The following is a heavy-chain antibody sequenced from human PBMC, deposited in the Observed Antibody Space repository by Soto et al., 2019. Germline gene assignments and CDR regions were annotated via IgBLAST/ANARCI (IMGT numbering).Heavy chain of an antibody. Sequence: QITLKESGPTLVKPTQTLTLTCSFSGFSLTSTGVGVGWFRQPPGKALEWLGLTYWNDDDRYRSSLRSRLTITKYTSKNQVVLTMTTTDPEDTATYYCAHRPGGSGWRYYFDYWGQGTLVTVSS. D-gene: IGHD6-19*01. CDR1: GFSLTSTGVG. J-gene: IGHJ4*02. CDR2: TYWNDDD. V-gene: IGHV2-5*01. CDR3: AHRPGGSGWRYYFDY.